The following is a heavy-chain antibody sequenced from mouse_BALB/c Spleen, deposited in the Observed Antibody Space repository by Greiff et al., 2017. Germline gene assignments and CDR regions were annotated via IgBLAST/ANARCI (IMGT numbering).Heavy chain of an antibody. J-gene: IGHJ2*01. V-gene: IGHV1S137*01. CDR3: ARRRNEGYYFDY. CDR1: GYTFTDYA. CDR2: ISTYYGDA. Sequence: VQLQQSGAELVRPGVSVKISCKGSGYTFTDYAMHWVKQSHAKSLEWIGVISTYYGDASYNQKFKGKATMTVDKSSSTAYMELARLTSEDSAIYYCARRRNEGYYFDYWGQGTTLTVSS.